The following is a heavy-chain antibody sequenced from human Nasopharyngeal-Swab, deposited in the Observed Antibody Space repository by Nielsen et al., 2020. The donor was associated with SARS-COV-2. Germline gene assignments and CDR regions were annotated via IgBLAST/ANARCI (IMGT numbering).Heavy chain of an antibody. CDR3: AREGPYSGTNVFDI. V-gene: IGHV3-33*01. Sequence: GGSLRLSCAASGFSFSNHGMHWVRQAPGKGLEWVAAIWSDGKTTKYADSVKGRLTISRDKSRNTLYLQMNNLRVEDTAIYYCAREGPYSGTNVFDIWGQGTMVTVSS. CDR2: IWSDGKTT. D-gene: IGHD5-12*01. CDR1: GFSFSNHG. J-gene: IGHJ3*02.